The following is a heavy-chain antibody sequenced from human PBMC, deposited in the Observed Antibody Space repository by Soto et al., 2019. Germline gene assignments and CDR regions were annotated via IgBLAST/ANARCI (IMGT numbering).Heavy chain of an antibody. D-gene: IGHD3-10*01. Sequence: GGSLRLSCQASGFNFRMYEMHWVRKAPGKGLEWVSYISSSGLTTYYADFAEGRFTISRDNAKDSLYLHLNSLRVGDTAVYYYARYGTRGDWWGLGTQVTVSS. J-gene: IGHJ5*01. CDR2: ISSSGLTT. V-gene: IGHV3-48*03. CDR1: GFNFRMYE. CDR3: ARYGTRGDW.